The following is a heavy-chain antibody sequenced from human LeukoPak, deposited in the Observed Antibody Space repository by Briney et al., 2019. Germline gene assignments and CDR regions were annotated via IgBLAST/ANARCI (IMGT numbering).Heavy chain of an antibody. Sequence: HRASVKVSCKASGYTFTSYGISWVRQAPGQGLEWMGWISAYNGNTNYAQKLQGRVTMTTDTSTSTAYMELRSLRSDDTAVYYCARDMGLYYYYGMDVWGQGTTVTVSS. CDR3: ARDMGLYYYYGMDV. CDR2: ISAYNGNT. J-gene: IGHJ6*02. CDR1: GYTFTSYG. D-gene: IGHD3-10*01. V-gene: IGHV1-18*01.